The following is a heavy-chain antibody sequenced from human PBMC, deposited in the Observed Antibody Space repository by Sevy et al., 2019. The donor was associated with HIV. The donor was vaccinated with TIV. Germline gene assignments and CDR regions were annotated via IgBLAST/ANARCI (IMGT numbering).Heavy chain of an antibody. Sequence: GGSLRLSCAASGFTFSSYSMNWVRQAPGKGLEWVSSISSSSSYIYYADSVKGRFTISRDNAKNSLYLQMNSLRAEDTAVYYSARDYPADYDFWSGSSHYYYGMDVWGQGTTVTVSS. D-gene: IGHD3-3*01. CDR3: ARDYPADYDFWSGSSHYYYGMDV. CDR1: GFTFSSYS. CDR2: ISSSSSYI. J-gene: IGHJ6*02. V-gene: IGHV3-21*01.